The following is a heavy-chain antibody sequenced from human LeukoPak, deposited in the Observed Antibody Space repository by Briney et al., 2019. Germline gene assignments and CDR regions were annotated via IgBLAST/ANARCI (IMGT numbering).Heavy chain of an antibody. V-gene: IGHV4-34*01. Sequence: SETLSLTCAVYGGSFSGYYWSWIRQPPGKGLEWIGEINHSGSTNYNPSLKSRVTISVDTSKNQFSLKLSSVTAADTAVYYCARGPTPTTVTTLDYWGQGTLVTVSS. D-gene: IGHD4-17*01. CDR2: INHSGST. CDR1: GGSFSGYY. CDR3: ARGPTPTTVTTLDY. J-gene: IGHJ4*02.